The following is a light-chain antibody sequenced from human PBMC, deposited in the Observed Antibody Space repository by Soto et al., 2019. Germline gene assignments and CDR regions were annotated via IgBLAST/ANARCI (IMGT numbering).Light chain of an antibody. CDR1: SSNIGAGYD. CDR3: QSYDSRLSGYG. V-gene: IGLV1-40*01. J-gene: IGLJ1*01. CDR2: GNS. Sequence: QSVLTQPPSVSGAPGQRVTISCTGSSSNIGAGYDVHWYQQLPGTAPKLLIYGNSNRPSGVPDRFSGSKSGTSASLAITGLQAEDAADYYCQSYDSRLSGYGFGNRTKVTVX.